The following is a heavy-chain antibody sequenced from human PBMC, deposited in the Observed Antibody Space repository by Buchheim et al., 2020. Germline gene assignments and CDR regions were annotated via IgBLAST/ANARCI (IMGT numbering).Heavy chain of an antibody. CDR1: GFTFSSYG. J-gene: IGHJ6*02. Sequence: QVQLVESGGGVVQPGRSLRLSCAASGFTFSSYGMHWVRQAPGKGLEWVAVISYDGSNKYYADSVKGRFTISRDNSKNTLYLQMNSLRAEDTAVYYCAKDQAFYYYYGVDVWGQGTT. V-gene: IGHV3-30*18. CDR2: ISYDGSNK. CDR3: AKDQAFYYYYGVDV.